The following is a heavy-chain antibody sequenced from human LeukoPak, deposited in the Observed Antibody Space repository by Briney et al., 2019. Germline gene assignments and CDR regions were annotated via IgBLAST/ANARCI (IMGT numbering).Heavy chain of an antibody. CDR2: IKQDGSEK. Sequence: GGSLRLSCAASGFTFSSYWMSWVRQAPGKGLEWVANIKQDGSEKYYVDSVKGRFTISRDNAKNSLYLQMNSLRAEDTAVYYCARAPPAGTKWELLFLPMDVWGQGTTVTVSS. D-gene: IGHD1-26*01. J-gene: IGHJ6*02. V-gene: IGHV3-7*03. CDR3: ARAPPAGTKWELLFLPMDV. CDR1: GFTFSSYW.